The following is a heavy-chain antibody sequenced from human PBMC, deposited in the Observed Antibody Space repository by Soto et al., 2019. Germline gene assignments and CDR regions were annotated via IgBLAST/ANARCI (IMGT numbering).Heavy chain of an antibody. J-gene: IGHJ6*03. V-gene: IGHV3-66*01. D-gene: IGHD6-6*01. Sequence: GGSLRLSCAASGFTVSSNYMSWVRQAPGKGLEWVSVIYSGGSTYYADSVKGRFTISRDNSKNTLYLQMNSLRAEDTAVYYCAAEKIAARRYYYYYMDVWGKGTTVTVSS. CDR3: AAEKIAARRYYYYYMDV. CDR2: IYSGGST. CDR1: GFTVSSNY.